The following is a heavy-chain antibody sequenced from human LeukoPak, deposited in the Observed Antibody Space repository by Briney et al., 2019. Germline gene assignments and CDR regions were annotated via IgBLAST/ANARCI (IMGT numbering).Heavy chain of an antibody. CDR2: IYPGDSDT. CDR3: ARHGSSSWYYMDV. CDR1: RYSFTSYW. D-gene: IGHD6-13*01. Sequence: GESLKISCKGSRYSFTSYWIGWVRQMPGKGLEWMGIIYPGDSDTRYSPSFQGQVTISADKSISTAYLQWSSLKASDTAMYYCARHGSSSWYYMDVWGKGTTVTVSS. V-gene: IGHV5-51*01. J-gene: IGHJ6*03.